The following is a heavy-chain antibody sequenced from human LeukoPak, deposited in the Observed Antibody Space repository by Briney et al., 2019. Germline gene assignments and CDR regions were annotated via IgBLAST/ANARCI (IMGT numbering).Heavy chain of an antibody. V-gene: IGHV4-34*08. Sequence: PGGSLRLSCAVSGFTFSSYAMSWIRQPPGKGLEWIGEGSESGGTKFNPSLKSRVTISADTSKNQFSLKLNSVTAADTAVYYCAKNGQSGFSFDPWGQGTLVTVSS. CDR3: AKNGQSGFSFDP. CDR1: GFTFSSYA. CDR2: GSESGGT. J-gene: IGHJ5*02. D-gene: IGHD3-3*01.